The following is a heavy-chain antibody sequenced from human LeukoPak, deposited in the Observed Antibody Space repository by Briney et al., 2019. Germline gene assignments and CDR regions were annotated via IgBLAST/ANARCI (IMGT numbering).Heavy chain of an antibody. CDR1: GFTFSTYT. CDR2: ISYDGSNK. CDR3: ARDYRPLIYCSRGSCYFGGFDY. D-gene: IGHD2-15*01. V-gene: IGHV3-30*04. Sequence: GRSLRLSCAASGFTFSTYTMHWVRQAPGKGLEWVAVISYDGSNKYYADSVKGRFSISRNNSKNTLYLQMNSLRAEDTSMYYCARDYRPLIYCSRGSCYFGGFDYWGQGTLVTVSS. J-gene: IGHJ4*02.